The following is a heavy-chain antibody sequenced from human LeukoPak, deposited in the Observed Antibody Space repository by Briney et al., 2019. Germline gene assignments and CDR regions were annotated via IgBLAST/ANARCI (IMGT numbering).Heavy chain of an antibody. CDR2: INPNSGGT. CDR1: GYTFTSYD. Sequence: GASVKVSCKASGYTFTSYDINWVRQATGQGLEWMGWINPNSGGTSYAQKFLGRVTMTRDTSISTAYMELSSLRSDDTAVYYCAPTHINGYYYFDYWGQGTLVTVSS. V-gene: IGHV1-2*02. CDR3: APTHINGYYYFDY. J-gene: IGHJ4*02. D-gene: IGHD5-24*01.